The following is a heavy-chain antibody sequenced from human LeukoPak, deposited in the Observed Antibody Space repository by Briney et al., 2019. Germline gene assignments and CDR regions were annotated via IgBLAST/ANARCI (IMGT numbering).Heavy chain of an antibody. D-gene: IGHD5-24*01. J-gene: IGHJ3*02. Sequence: SETLSLTXTVSGGSISSYYWSWIRQPPGKGLEWSGYIYYSGSTNDNPSLKSRVTISVDTSKNQFSLKLSSVTAADTAVYYCARDRGRWPHRDAFDIWGQGTMVTVSS. CDR1: GGSISSYY. CDR2: IYYSGST. CDR3: ARDRGRWPHRDAFDI. V-gene: IGHV4-59*01.